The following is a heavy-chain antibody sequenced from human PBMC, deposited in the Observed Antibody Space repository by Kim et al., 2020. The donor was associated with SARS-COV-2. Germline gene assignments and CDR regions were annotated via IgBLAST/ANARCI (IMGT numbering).Heavy chain of an antibody. CDR2: TL. J-gene: IGHJ4*02. D-gene: IGHD1-1*01. Sequence: TLYYAASVKGRFTISRDNAENSLFLQLTNLRAADTAVYYCARDLGTLAFDYWGQGTPVTVSS. CDR3: ARDLGTLAFDY. V-gene: IGHV3-48*01.